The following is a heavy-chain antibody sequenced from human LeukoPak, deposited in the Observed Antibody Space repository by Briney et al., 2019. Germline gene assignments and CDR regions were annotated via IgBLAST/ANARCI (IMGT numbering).Heavy chain of an antibody. V-gene: IGHV4-39*07. CDR2: IFYTGNT. CDR3: ARVFYYGSGTFDL. J-gene: IGHJ2*01. Sequence: SETLSLTCTVSDASISVSSYYWVWIRQPPGKGLEWIGTIFYTGNTYYNPSLRSRVTISVDTSKNQFSLKLSSVTAADTAVYYCARVFYYGSGTFDLWGRGTLVTVSS. CDR1: DASISVSSYY. D-gene: IGHD3-10*01.